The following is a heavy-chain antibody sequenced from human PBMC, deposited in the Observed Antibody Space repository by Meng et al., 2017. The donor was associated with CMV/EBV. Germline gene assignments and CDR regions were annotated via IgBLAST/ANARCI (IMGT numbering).Heavy chain of an antibody. CDR2: INHSGST. CDR1: GGSLSGYY. V-gene: IGHV4-34*01. J-gene: IGHJ5*02. CDR3: ARGGNWFDP. Sequence: QVQLQQWGAGLFKPSETLSLTCAVYGGSLSGYYWSWIRKPPGKGLEWIGEINHSGSTNYNPSLKSRVTISVDTSKNQFSLKLSSVTAADTAVYYCARGGNWFDPWGQGTLVTVSS.